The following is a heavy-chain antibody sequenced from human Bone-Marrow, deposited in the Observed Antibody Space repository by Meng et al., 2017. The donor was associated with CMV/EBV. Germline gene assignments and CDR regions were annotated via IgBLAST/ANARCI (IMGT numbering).Heavy chain of an antibody. D-gene: IGHD2-2*01. CDR3: ARDRLRTPYQLLLYYYGMDV. J-gene: IGHJ6*02. V-gene: IGHV3-21*01. CDR1: GFTFSSYS. CDR2: ISSSSSYI. Sequence: GESLKISYAASGFTFSSYSMNWVRQAPGKGLEWVSSISSSSSYIYYADSVKGRFTISRDNAKNSLYLQMNSLRAEDTAVYYCARDRLRTPYQLLLYYYGMDVWGQGTTVTVSS.